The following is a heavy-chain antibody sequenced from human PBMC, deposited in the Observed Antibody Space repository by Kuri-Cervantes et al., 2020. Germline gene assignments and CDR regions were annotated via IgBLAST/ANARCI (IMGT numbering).Heavy chain of an antibody. D-gene: IGHD3-9*01. CDR3: AKAQYDILTGTLDY. CDR2: IIPIFGTA. Sequence: SVKVSCKASGCTFSSYAISWVRQAPGQGPEWMGGIIPIFGTANYAQKFQGRVTITTDESTSTAYMELSSLRSDDTAVYYCAKAQYDILTGTLDYWGQGTLVTVSS. V-gene: IGHV1-69*05. J-gene: IGHJ4*02. CDR1: GCTFSSYA.